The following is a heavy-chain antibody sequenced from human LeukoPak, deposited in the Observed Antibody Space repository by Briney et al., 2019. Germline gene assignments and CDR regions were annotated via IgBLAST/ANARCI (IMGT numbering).Heavy chain of an antibody. CDR1: GFTFSAYW. Sequence: GGSLRLSCAASGFTFSAYWMHWVRQAPGKGLVWVGRINDVGSDSTYVDSVKGRFTISRDNPKNTLYLQMDSLRAEDTAIYYCAKGVQLGGYYFDYWGQGTLVTVSS. J-gene: IGHJ4*02. CDR3: AKGVQLGGYYFDY. CDR2: INDVGSDS. D-gene: IGHD1-1*01. V-gene: IGHV3-74*01.